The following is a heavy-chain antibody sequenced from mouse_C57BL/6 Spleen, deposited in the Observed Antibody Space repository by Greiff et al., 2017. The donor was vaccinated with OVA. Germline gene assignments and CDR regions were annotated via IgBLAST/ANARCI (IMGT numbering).Heavy chain of an antibody. CDR2: ISSGSSTI. CDR1: GFTFSDYG. J-gene: IGHJ4*01. V-gene: IGHV5-17*01. Sequence: EVKLQESGGGLVKPGGSLKLSCAASGFTFSDYGMHWVRQAPEKGLEWVAYISSGSSTIYYADTVKGRFTISRDNAKNTLFLQMTSLRSEDTAMYYCARISGGYAMDYWGQGTSVTVSS. CDR3: ARISGGYAMDY.